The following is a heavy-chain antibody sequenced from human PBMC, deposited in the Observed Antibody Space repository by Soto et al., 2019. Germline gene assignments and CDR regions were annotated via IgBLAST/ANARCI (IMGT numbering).Heavy chain of an antibody. V-gene: IGHV3-30*18. Sequence: PGGSLRLSCAVSGFTLGTYGMHWVRQAPGKGLEWVAVISYDGSEKYYADSVKGRFTISRDNSKNTLFLQMDSLRAEDTAVYYCAKGLGRGTQLYPAFDYWGQGTLVTVSS. CDR3: AKGLGRGTQLYPAFDY. J-gene: IGHJ4*02. CDR2: ISYDGSEK. D-gene: IGHD5-18*01. CDR1: GFTLGTYG.